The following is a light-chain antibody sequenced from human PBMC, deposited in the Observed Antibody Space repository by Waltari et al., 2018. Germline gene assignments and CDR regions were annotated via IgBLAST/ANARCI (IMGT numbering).Light chain of an antibody. CDR1: NSNIGTNS. CDR2: RDD. J-gene: IGLJ1*01. V-gene: IGLV1-44*01. Sequence: QSVLTQPPSASGTSGQRVTISCSGDNSNIGTNSVDWYQQFPGTAPKLLIYRDDQRPSGFPDRFSGSKSGTSASLAISGLLSEDEAYYYCAAWDDSLNGYVFATGTKVTVL. CDR3: AAWDDSLNGYV.